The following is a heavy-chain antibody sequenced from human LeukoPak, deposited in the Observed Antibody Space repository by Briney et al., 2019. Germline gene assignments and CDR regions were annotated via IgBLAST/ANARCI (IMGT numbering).Heavy chain of an antibody. CDR1: GGTFSSYA. Sequence: WASVKVSCKASGGTFSSYAISWVRQAPGQGLEWMGGIIPIFGTANYAQKFQGRVTITTDESTSTAYMELSSLRSEDTAVYYCARTIVGAPYYFDYWGQGTLVTVSS. V-gene: IGHV1-69*05. D-gene: IGHD1-26*01. CDR2: IIPIFGTA. CDR3: ARTIVGAPYYFDY. J-gene: IGHJ4*02.